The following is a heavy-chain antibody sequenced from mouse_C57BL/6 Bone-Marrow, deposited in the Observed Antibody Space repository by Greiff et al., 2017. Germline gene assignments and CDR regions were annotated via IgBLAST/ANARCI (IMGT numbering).Heavy chain of an antibody. CDR2: IRSKSNNYAT. CDR1: GFSFNTYA. J-gene: IGHJ2*01. CDR3: VVITTVGVY. V-gene: IGHV10-1*01. Sequence: DVKLVESGGGLVQPKGSLKLSCAASGFSFNTYAMNWVRQAPGKGLEWVARIRSKSNNYATYYADSVKDRFTISRDDSESMLYLQMNNLKTEDTAMYYCVVITTVGVYWGQGTTLTVSS. D-gene: IGHD1-1*01.